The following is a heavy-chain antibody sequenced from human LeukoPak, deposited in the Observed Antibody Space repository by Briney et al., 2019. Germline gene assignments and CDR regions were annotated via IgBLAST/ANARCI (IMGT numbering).Heavy chain of an antibody. V-gene: IGHV3-30-3*01. Sequence: GALRLSCAASGFTFSSYAMHWVRQAPGKGLEWVAVISYDGSNKYYADSVKGRFTISRDNSKNTLYLQMNSLRAEDTAVYYCARDTAPSDYYDSSGYHSPPDYWGQGTLVTVSS. CDR3: ARDTAPSDYYDSSGYHSPPDY. J-gene: IGHJ4*02. CDR1: GFTFSSYA. D-gene: IGHD3-22*01. CDR2: ISYDGSNK.